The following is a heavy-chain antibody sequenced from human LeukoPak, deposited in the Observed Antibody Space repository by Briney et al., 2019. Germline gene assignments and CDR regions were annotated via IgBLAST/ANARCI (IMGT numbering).Heavy chain of an antibody. CDR2: ISGSGGST. CDR3: AKGRNMVRGVRSDAFDL. Sequence: GGSLRLSCAASGFTFSSYAMSWVRQAPGKGLEWVSAISGSGGSTYYADSVKGRFTISRDNSKNTLYLQMNSLRAEDTALYYCAKGRNMVRGVRSDAFDLWGQGTLVTVSS. V-gene: IGHV3-23*01. J-gene: IGHJ3*01. D-gene: IGHD3-10*01. CDR1: GFTFSSYA.